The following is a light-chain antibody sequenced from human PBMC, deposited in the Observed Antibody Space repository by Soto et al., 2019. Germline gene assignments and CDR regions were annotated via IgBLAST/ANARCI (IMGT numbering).Light chain of an antibody. CDR1: QSIGSDS. V-gene: IGKV3-20*01. J-gene: IGKJ1*01. CDR3: QQSSSSPWT. CDR2: DTS. Sequence: EIVLTQSPGTLSLSTGQRATLSCRASQSIGSDSFAWYQQKPGQAPRLLIYDTSTRATGIPDRFGGSGSGTDFTLTISRLAPEDFAVYSFQQSSSSPWTFGQGTKVEIK.